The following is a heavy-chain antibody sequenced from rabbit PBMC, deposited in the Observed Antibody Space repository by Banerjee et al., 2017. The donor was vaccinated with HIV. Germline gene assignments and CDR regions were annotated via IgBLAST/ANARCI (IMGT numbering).Heavy chain of an antibody. V-gene: IGHV1S45*01. Sequence: QEQVEESGGDLVKPEGSLTLTCTASGFSFSSSYWICWVRQAPGKGLEWIGCIYTGSGRTYYASWAKGRFTISKSSPTTVTLQMTSLTAADTATYFCAREHNYADYGDFNLWGQGTLVTVS. CDR2: IYTGSGRT. CDR3: AREHNYADYGDFNL. J-gene: IGHJ4*01. D-gene: IGHD2-1*01. CDR1: GFSFSSSYW.